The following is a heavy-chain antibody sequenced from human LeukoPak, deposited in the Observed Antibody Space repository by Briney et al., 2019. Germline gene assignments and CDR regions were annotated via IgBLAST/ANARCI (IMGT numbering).Heavy chain of an antibody. CDR2: ISGSGGST. Sequence: GGSLRLSCAASGFTFSSYAMSWVRQAPRKGLEWVSAISGSGGSTYYADSVKGRFTISRDNSKNTLYLQMNSLRAEDTAVYYCAKSSGWYYGRNWFDPWGQGTLVTVSS. CDR1: GFTFSSYA. V-gene: IGHV3-23*01. D-gene: IGHD6-19*01. J-gene: IGHJ5*02. CDR3: AKSSGWYYGRNWFDP.